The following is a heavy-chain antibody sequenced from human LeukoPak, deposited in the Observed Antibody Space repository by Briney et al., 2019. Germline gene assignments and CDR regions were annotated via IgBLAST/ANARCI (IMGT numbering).Heavy chain of an antibody. CDR1: GFTFSSYS. Sequence: PGGSLRLSCAASGFTFSSYSMNWVRQAPGKGLEWVSYISSSSSTIYYADSVKGRFTISRDNSKNTLYLQMNSLRAEDTAVYYCARDRSGGFGVYFDYWGQGTLVTVSS. CDR3: ARDRSGGFGVYFDY. J-gene: IGHJ4*02. V-gene: IGHV3-48*01. D-gene: IGHD3-3*01. CDR2: ISSSSSTI.